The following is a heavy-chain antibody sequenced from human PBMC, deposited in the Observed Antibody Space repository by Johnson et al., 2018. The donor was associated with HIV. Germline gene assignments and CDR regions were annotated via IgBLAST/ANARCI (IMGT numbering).Heavy chain of an antibody. J-gene: IGHJ3*02. Sequence: QVQLVESGGGVVQPGRSLRLSCVGSGFTFSGYAMHWVRQAPGKGLEWVAFISYDGSNKYYADSVKGRFTISRDNSKNTLYLQMNSLRAEDTAVYYCAKDFWPVGARGAFDIWGQGTMVTVSS. CDR1: GFTFSGYA. CDR3: AKDFWPVGARGAFDI. CDR2: ISYDGSNK. V-gene: IGHV3-30*04. D-gene: IGHD1-26*01.